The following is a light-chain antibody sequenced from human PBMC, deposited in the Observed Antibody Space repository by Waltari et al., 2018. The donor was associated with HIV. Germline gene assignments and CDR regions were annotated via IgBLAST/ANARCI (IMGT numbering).Light chain of an antibody. Sequence: QSALTQPASVSGSPGQSITFSCTGTSSDVGGYNYVSWYQQHPGKAPKLMIYEVSNRPSWVSNRFAGSKSGNTASLTISGLQAEDEADYYCSSYTSSSTPVFGGGTKLTVL. CDR2: EVS. V-gene: IGLV2-14*01. CDR3: SSYTSSSTPV. J-gene: IGLJ2*01. CDR1: SSDVGGYNY.